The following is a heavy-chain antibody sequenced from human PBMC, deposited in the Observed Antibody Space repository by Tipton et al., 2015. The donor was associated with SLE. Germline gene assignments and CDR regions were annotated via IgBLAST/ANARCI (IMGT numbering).Heavy chain of an antibody. Sequence: TLSLTCDIYGGAFSGYYWTWIRQPPGKGLEWIGEINRDGGTNYNSSLKSRVTISVDTSKNQFSLNLNSMTAADTGVYYCARDEYRYDTTGYHLLGHFDFWGQGTLVTVSS. CDR2: INRDGGT. V-gene: IGHV4-34*01. D-gene: IGHD3-22*01. J-gene: IGHJ4*02. CDR1: GGAFSGYY. CDR3: ARDEYRYDTTGYHLLGHFDF.